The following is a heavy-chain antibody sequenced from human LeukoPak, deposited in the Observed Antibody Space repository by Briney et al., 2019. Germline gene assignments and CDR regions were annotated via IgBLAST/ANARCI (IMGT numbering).Heavy chain of an antibody. CDR3: AKVRTTVTTFGAFDI. CDR2: IRYDGSNK. V-gene: IGHV3-30*02. J-gene: IGHJ3*02. Sequence: PGGSLRVSCAASGFSFSSYGMHWVRQAPGKRLEWVAFIRYDGSNKYYADSVKGRFTISRDNSKNTLYLQMNSLRAEDTAVYYCAKVRTTVTTFGAFDIWGQGTMVTVSS. D-gene: IGHD4-17*01. CDR1: GFSFSSYG.